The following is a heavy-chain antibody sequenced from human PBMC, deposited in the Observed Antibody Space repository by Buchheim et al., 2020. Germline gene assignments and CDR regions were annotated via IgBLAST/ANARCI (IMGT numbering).Heavy chain of an antibody. Sequence: QLQLQESGSGLVKPSQTLSLTCAVSGGSISSGGYSWSWIRQPPGKGLEWIGYIYHRGSTYYNPSLKIRVTISVDRSKNQFSLKLRSVTAADTAVYYSARGGGSGSSPPPYYYYGMDVWGQGTT. CDR2: IYHRGST. CDR3: ARGGGSGSSPPPYYYYGMDV. J-gene: IGHJ6*02. D-gene: IGHD3-10*01. V-gene: IGHV4-30-2*01. CDR1: GGSISSGGYS.